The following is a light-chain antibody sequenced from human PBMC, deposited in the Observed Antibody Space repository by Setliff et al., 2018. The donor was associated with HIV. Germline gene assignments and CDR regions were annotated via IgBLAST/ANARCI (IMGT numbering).Light chain of an antibody. Sequence: QSVLTQPASVSGSPGQSITISCTGTSSDIGGYNYVSWYQQHPGKAPKLMIYDVTNRPSGVSNRFSGSKSGNTASLTISGLQAEDEADYYCCSYTSSSTLVLFGGGTKVTVL. CDR1: SSDIGGYNY. J-gene: IGLJ2*01. CDR2: DVT. V-gene: IGLV2-14*01. CDR3: CSYTSSSTLVL.